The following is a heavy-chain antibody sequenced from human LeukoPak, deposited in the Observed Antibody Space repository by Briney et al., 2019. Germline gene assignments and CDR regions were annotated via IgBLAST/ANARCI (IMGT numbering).Heavy chain of an antibody. V-gene: IGHV3-23*01. D-gene: IGHD2-2*01. CDR1: GFTLNSNA. J-gene: IGHJ4*02. CDR2: IRRMGVTT. CDR3: AKEEVPNDY. Sequence: GGSLRLSCAVSGFTLNSNAMCWVRQAPGKGLEWVSGIRRMGVTTYYADSVKGRFTISRDTSKNTLYLQMNTLRPEDTAVYYCAKEEVPNDYWGQGTLVTVSS.